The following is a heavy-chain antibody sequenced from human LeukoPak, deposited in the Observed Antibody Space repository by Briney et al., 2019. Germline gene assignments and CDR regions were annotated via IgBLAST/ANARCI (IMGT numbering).Heavy chain of an antibody. D-gene: IGHD3-10*01. J-gene: IGHJ4*02. CDR1: GFTFSNYA. Sequence: GGSLRLPCAASGFTFSNYAMSWVRQAPGKGLEWVSVISPSGSAYNADPVKGRFTISRDNSKDTVYLQMDSLRAEDTATYYYAKSRSAMVRGVIEYWGQGTLVTVSS. CDR2: ISPSGSA. CDR3: AKSRSAMVRGVIEY. V-gene: IGHV3-23*01.